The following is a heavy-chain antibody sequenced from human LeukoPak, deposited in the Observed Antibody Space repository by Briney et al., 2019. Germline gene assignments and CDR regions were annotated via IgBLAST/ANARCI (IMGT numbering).Heavy chain of an antibody. D-gene: IGHD3-10*01. CDR3: ARRAYGSGSRTHAFDI. J-gene: IGHJ3*02. CDR1: GFTFSSYS. V-gene: IGHV3-21*01. CDR2: ISSSSSYI. Sequence: PGGSLRLSCAASGFTFSSYSMNWVRQAPGKGLEWVSSISSSSSYIYYADSVKGRFTISRDNAKNSLYLQMNSLRAEDTAVYYCARRAYGSGSRTHAFDIWGQGTMVTVSS.